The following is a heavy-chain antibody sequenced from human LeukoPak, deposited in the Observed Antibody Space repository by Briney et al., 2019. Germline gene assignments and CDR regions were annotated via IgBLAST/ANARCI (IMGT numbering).Heavy chain of an antibody. J-gene: IGHJ4*02. V-gene: IGHV6-1*01. CDR3: ARGSIGYSGYDFDY. Sequence: SPTLSLTCAISGDSVSSNSAAWNWLRQSPSRGLEWLGRTYYRSKWYNDYAVSVKSRITLNPDTSKNQFSLQLNSVPPEDTAVYYCARGSIGYSGYDFDYWGQGTLVTVSS. CDR2: TYYRSKWYN. CDR1: GDSVSSNSAA. D-gene: IGHD5-12*01.